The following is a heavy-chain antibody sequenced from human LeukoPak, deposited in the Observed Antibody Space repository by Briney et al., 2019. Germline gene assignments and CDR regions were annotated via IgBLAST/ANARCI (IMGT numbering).Heavy chain of an antibody. J-gene: IGHJ4*02. Sequence: PGGSLRLSCAASGFISINYGMSWVRQAPGKGLEWVSAISGSTGSTYYADSVKGRFTISRDNPKNTLYLQMNSLRGEDTAVYYCARGYDFWSGYSFDYWGQGALFTVSS. V-gene: IGHV3-23*01. CDR1: GFISINYG. D-gene: IGHD3-3*01. CDR3: ARGYDFWSGYSFDY. CDR2: ISGSTGST.